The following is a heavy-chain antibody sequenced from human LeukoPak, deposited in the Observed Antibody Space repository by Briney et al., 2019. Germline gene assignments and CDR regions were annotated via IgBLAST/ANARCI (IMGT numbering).Heavy chain of an antibody. V-gene: IGHV1-69*01. D-gene: IGHD3-22*01. CDR2: IIPIFGTA. Sequence: RISCKGSGYSFTSYWISWVRQAPGQGLEWMGGIIPIFGTANYAQKFQGRVTITADESTSTAYMELSSLRSEDTAVYYCASGVYYDSSGYSFEYWGQGTLVTVSS. J-gene: IGHJ4*02. CDR1: GYSFTSYW. CDR3: ASGVYYDSSGYSFEY.